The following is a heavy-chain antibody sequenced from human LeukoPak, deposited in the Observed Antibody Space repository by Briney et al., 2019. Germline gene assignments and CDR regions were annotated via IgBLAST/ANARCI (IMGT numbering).Heavy chain of an antibody. CDR1: GGSISSYY. CDR2: ISNSGST. D-gene: IGHD2-2*01. J-gene: IGHJ6*03. V-gene: IGHV4-59*08. Sequence: SETLSLTCTVSGGSISSYYWSWIRQPPGKGLGWIGYISNSGSTNYTPSLKSRVTILVDTSKNQFSLKLSSVTAADTAVYYCARTTWDIVVVPAATDIYYMDVWGKGTTVTVSS. CDR3: ARTTWDIVVVPAATDIYYMDV.